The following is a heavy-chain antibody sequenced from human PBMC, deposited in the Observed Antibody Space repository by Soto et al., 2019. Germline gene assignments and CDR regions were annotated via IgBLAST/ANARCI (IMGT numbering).Heavy chain of an antibody. Sequence: GGSLRLSCAASGFTSRDYDMNWVRQAPGKGLEWVSGISGSGDRTDYADSVKGRFTISRDNSKNMLSVQMNSLRGDDTAVYYCARGWYDLDYWGQGTLVTVSS. V-gene: IGHV3-23*01. J-gene: IGHJ4*02. CDR3: ARGWYDLDY. CDR1: GFTSRDYD. CDR2: ISGSGDRT. D-gene: IGHD2-15*01.